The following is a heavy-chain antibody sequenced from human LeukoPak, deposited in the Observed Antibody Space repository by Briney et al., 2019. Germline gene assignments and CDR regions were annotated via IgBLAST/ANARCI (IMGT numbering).Heavy chain of an antibody. CDR1: GFTFSSYG. D-gene: IGHD2-2*01. CDR2: IWYDGSNK. J-gene: IGHJ4*02. Sequence: QTGGSLRLSCAASGFTFSSYGMHWVRQAPGKGLEWVSVIWYDGSNKYYADSVKGRFTISRDNSKNTLYLQMNSLRAEDTAVYYCARDVKGCCRSTSLDYWGQGTLVTVSS. CDR3: ARDVKGCCRSTSLDY. V-gene: IGHV3-33*01.